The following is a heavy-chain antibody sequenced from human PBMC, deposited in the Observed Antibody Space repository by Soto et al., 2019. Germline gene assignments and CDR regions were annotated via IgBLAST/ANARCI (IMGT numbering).Heavy chain of an antibody. Sequence: GASVKVSCKASGYTFTSYGISWVLQAPGQGLEWMGWISAYNGNTNYAQKLQGRVTMTTDTSTSTAYMELRSLRSDDTAVYYCARAGEVGAPNYYYYGMDVWGQGTTVTVSS. J-gene: IGHJ6*02. CDR1: GYTFTSYG. CDR3: ARAGEVGAPNYYYYGMDV. V-gene: IGHV1-18*01. CDR2: ISAYNGNT. D-gene: IGHD1-26*01.